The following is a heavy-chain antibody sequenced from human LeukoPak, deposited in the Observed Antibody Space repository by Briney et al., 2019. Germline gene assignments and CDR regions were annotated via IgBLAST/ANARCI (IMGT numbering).Heavy chain of an antibody. Sequence: PSETLSLTCTVSGGSISGYYWSWIRQPPGKGLEWIGEINHSGSTNYNPSLKSRVTISVDTSKNQFSLKLSSVTAADTAVYYCAREYRGGGYSYGLHAFDIWGQGTMVTVSS. J-gene: IGHJ3*02. CDR3: AREYRGGGYSYGLHAFDI. D-gene: IGHD5-18*01. CDR2: INHSGST. V-gene: IGHV4-34*01. CDR1: GGSISGYY.